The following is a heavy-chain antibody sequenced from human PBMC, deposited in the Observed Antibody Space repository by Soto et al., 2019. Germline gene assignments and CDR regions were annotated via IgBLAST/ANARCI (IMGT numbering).Heavy chain of an antibody. Sequence: LRLSCAASGFTFSSYAMHWVRHAPGKGLEWVAVISYDGSNKYYADSVKGRFTISRDNSKNTLYLQMNSLRAEDTAVYYCARDTAAAGNAFDIWGQGTMVTVSS. D-gene: IGHD6-13*01. CDR3: ARDTAAAGNAFDI. CDR2: ISYDGSNK. CDR1: GFTFSSYA. V-gene: IGHV3-30-3*01. J-gene: IGHJ3*02.